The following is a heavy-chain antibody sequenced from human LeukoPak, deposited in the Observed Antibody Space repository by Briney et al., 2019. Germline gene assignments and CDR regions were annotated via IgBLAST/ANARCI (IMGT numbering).Heavy chain of an antibody. CDR3: ARHVFRYCSSTSCYSVLAMGYYYYYYMDV. Sequence: SETLSLTCAVYGGSFSGYYWSWIRQPPGKGLEWIGEINHSGSTNYNPSLKSRVTISVDTSKNQFSLKLSSVTAADTAVYYCARHVFRYCSSTSCYSVLAMGYYYYYYMDVWGKGTTVTISS. CDR2: INHSGST. CDR1: GGSFSGYY. J-gene: IGHJ6*03. V-gene: IGHV4-34*01. D-gene: IGHD2-2*01.